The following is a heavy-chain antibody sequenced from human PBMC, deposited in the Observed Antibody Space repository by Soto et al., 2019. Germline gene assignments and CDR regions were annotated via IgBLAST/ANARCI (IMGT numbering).Heavy chain of an antibody. V-gene: IGHV3-23*01. CDR2: ISGSGGST. J-gene: IGHJ3*02. CDR3: AKDLGVVVVSGAFDI. CDR1: GFTFSSYA. Sequence: GGSLRLSCAASGFTFSSYAMSWVRQAPGRGLEWVSAISGSGGSTYYADSVKGRFTISRDNSKNTLYLQMNSLRAEDTAVYYCAKDLGVVVVSGAFDIWGQGTMVTVSS. D-gene: IGHD2-15*01.